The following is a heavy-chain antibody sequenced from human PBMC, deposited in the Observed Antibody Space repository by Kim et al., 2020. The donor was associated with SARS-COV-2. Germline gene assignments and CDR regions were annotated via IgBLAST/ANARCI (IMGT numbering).Heavy chain of an antibody. Sequence: GGSLRLSCAASGFTFSSYAMHWVRQAPGKGLEYVSAISSNGGSTYYANSVKGRFTISRDNSKNTLYLQMGSLRAEDMAVYYCARTGGDILTGYIWSNTEYYFDYWGQGTLVTVSS. CDR3: ARTGGDILTGYIWSNTEYYFDY. D-gene: IGHD3-9*01. J-gene: IGHJ4*02. CDR2: ISSNGGST. V-gene: IGHV3-64*01. CDR1: GFTFSSYA.